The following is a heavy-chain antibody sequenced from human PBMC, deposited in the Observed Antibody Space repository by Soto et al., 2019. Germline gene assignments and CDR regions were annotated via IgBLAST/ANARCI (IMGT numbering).Heavy chain of an antibody. J-gene: IGHJ6*02. CDR2: IWYDGSNK. CDR1: GFTFSSYG. Sequence: QVQLVESRGGVVQPGRSLRLSCAASGFTFSSYGMHWVRQAPGKGLEWVAVIWYDGSNKYYADSVKGRFTISRDNSKNTLYLQMNSLRAEDTAVYYCARDRYYGSGSYYNPYYYGMDVWGQGTTVTVSS. CDR3: ARDRYYGSGSYYNPYYYGMDV. D-gene: IGHD3-10*01. V-gene: IGHV3-33*01.